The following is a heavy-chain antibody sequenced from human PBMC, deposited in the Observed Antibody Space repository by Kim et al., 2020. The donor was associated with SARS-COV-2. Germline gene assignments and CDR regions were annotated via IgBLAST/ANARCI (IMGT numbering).Heavy chain of an antibody. CDR2: ISYDGSNK. CDR1: GFTFSSYG. Sequence: GGSLRLSCAASGFTFSSYGMHWVRQAPGKGLEWVAVISYDGSNKYYADSVKGRFTISRDNSKNTLYLQMNSLRAEDTAVYYCAKEMTQETGIDYWGQGTLVTVSS. CDR3: AKEMTQETGIDY. V-gene: IGHV3-30*18. J-gene: IGHJ4*02.